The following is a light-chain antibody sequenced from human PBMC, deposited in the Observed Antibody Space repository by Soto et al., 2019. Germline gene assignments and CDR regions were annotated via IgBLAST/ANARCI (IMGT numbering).Light chain of an antibody. CDR2: DVS. CDR3: SSYTSSNTVV. V-gene: IGLV2-14*01. Sequence: QSALTQPASVSGSPGQSITISCTGTSSDVGGYNYVSWYQQHPGKAPKLMIYDVSNRPSGVSNRFSGSKSGNTASLTISGLQAEDEADYYCSSYTSSNTVVFGGGTTLTVL. J-gene: IGLJ2*01. CDR1: SSDVGGYNY.